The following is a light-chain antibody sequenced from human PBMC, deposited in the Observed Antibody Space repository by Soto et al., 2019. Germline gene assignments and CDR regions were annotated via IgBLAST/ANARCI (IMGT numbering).Light chain of an antibody. CDR3: QQYYSYPPNT. Sequence: DIQMTQSPSTLSASVGDRGTITCRSSQSISSWLAWYQQKPGKAPKLLIHDATSLESGVPSRFSGSGSGTDFTHTISCLQSEDFATYYCQQYYSYPPNTFGQGTRLEIK. CDR1: QSISSW. CDR2: DAT. J-gene: IGKJ5*01. V-gene: IGKV1-5*01.